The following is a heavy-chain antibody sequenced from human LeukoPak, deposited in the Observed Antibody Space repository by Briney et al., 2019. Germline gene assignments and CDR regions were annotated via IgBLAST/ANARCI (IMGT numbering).Heavy chain of an antibody. J-gene: IGHJ6*03. CDR3: ATHSGSYYFEVFHYYYMDV. V-gene: IGHV3-23*01. D-gene: IGHD1-26*01. CDR2: ISGSDST. CDR1: GFTFSNYA. Sequence: PGGSLRLSCAASGFTFSNYAMSWVRQAPGKGLEGVSVISGSDSTYYADSVKDRFTISRDNSKNTLYLQMNSLRAEDTALYYCATHSGSYYFEVFHYYYMDVWGKGTTVTVPS.